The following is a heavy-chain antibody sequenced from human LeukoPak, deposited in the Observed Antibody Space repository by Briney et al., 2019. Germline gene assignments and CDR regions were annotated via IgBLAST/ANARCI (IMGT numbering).Heavy chain of an antibody. CDR2: IYYSGST. CDR1: GGSISSYY. CDR3: ARRFGGYSYGTPFYYGMDV. Sequence: SETLSLTCTVSGGSISSYYWSWIRQPPGKGLEWIGYIYYSGSTNYNPSLKSRVTISVDTSKNQFSLKLSSVTAADTAVYYCARRFGGYSYGTPFYYGMDVWGQGTTVTVSS. D-gene: IGHD5-18*01. V-gene: IGHV4-59*08. J-gene: IGHJ6*02.